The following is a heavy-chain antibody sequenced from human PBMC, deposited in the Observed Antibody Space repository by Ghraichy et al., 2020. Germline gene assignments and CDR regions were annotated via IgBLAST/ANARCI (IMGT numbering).Heavy chain of an antibody. Sequence: ASVKVSCKASGYTFTSYGISWVRQAPGQGLEWMGWISAYNGNTNYAQKLQGRVTMTTDTSTSTAYMELRSLRSDDTAVYYCARSCSGGSCWGWFDPWGQGTLVTVSA. CDR3: ARSCSGGSCWGWFDP. J-gene: IGHJ5*02. CDR1: GYTFTSYG. V-gene: IGHV1-18*04. CDR2: ISAYNGNT. D-gene: IGHD2-15*01.